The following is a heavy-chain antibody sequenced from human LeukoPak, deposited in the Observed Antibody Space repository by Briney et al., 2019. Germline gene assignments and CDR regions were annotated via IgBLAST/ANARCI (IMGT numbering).Heavy chain of an antibody. J-gene: IGHJ3*02. CDR2: IYYSGST. D-gene: IGHD4-17*01. V-gene: IGHV4-59*01. CDR3: ARVRTDYGDYADAFDI. Sequence: KPSETLSLTCTVSGGSISSYYWSWIRQPPGKGLEWIGYIYYSGSTNYNPSLKSRVTISVDTSKNQFSLKLSSATAADTAVYYCARVRTDYGDYADAFDIWGQGTMVTVSS. CDR1: GGSISSYY.